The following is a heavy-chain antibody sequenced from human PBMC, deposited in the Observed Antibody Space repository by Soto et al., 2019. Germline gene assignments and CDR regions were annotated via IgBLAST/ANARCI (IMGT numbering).Heavy chain of an antibody. CDR1: GFTFSSYA. CDR2: ISYDGSNK. CDR3: ARETFPGTSYYYYYYGMDV. J-gene: IGHJ6*02. Sequence: LRLSCAASGFTFSSYAMHWVRQAPGKGLEWVAVISYDGSNKYYADSVKGRFTISRDNSKNTLYLEMNSLRAEDTAVYYCARETFPGTSYYYYYYGMDVWGQGTTVTVSS. D-gene: IGHD1-26*01. V-gene: IGHV3-30-3*01.